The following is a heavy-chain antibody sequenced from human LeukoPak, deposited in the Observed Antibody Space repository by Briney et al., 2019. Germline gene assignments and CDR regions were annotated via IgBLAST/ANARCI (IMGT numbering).Heavy chain of an antibody. CDR3: ARVPYYYDSSGYYSDPYYYYGMDV. CDR1: GGSISSYY. Sequence: SETLSLTCTVSGGSISSYYWSWIRQPPGKGLEWIGYIYYSGSTNYNPSLKSRVTISVDTSKNHFSLKLSSVTAADTAVYYCARVPYYYDSSGYYSDPYYYYGMDVWGQGTTVTVSS. D-gene: IGHD3-22*01. CDR2: IYYSGST. J-gene: IGHJ6*02. V-gene: IGHV4-59*01.